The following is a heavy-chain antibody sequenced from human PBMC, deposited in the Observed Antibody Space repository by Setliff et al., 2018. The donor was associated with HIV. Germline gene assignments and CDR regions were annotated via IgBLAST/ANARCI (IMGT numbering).Heavy chain of an antibody. CDR2: INHSGST. V-gene: IGHV4-34*01. CDR1: GWSFSGYF. D-gene: IGHD3-10*01. CDR3: ARSEGSGSSPYYFDY. J-gene: IGHJ4*02. Sequence: PSETLSLTCAVYGWSFSGYFCSWIRQPPGKGLEWIGEINHSGSTNYNPSLKGRVTISVDTSKNQFSLKLSSVTAADTAVYYCARSEGSGSSPYYFDYWGQGTLVTVSS.